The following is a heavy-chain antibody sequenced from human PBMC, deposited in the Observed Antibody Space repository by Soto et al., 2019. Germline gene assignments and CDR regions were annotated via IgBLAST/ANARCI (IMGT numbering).Heavy chain of an antibody. CDR2: ISAYNGNT. D-gene: IGHD3-22*01. V-gene: IGHV1-18*01. CDR1: GYTLTSYG. CDR3: AREKKDSSGYYYVPGGWFDP. Sequence: ASVKVSCKASGYTLTSYGISWVRQAPGQGLEWMGWISAYNGNTNYAQKLQGRVTMTTDTSTSTAYMELRSLRSDDTAVYYCAREKKDSSGYYYVPGGWFDPWGQGTLVTVSS. J-gene: IGHJ5*02.